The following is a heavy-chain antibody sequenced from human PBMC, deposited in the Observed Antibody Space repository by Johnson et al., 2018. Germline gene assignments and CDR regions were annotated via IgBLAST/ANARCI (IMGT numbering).Heavy chain of an antibody. D-gene: IGHD1-26*01. Sequence: QVQLVESGGGVVQPGRSLRLSCAASGFTFSSYGMHWVRQAPGQGLEWVAVISYDGSNKYYVDSVKGRFTISRDNSKNPLYLQMNSLRADDTAVYYCAKDPWRGSYPEYFQHWGQGTLGTVSS. CDR2: ISYDGSNK. CDR1: GFTFSSYG. J-gene: IGHJ1*01. CDR3: AKDPWRGSYPEYFQH. V-gene: IGHV3-30*18.